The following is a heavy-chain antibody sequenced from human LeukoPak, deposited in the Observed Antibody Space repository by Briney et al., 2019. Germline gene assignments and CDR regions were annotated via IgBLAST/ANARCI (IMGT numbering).Heavy chain of an antibody. Sequence: GGSLRLSCAASGFIFSSYGMHWVRQAPRKGLEWVAFIRYDGRNKYYADSVKGRFTISRDNSKNTLYLQMNSLRGEDTAVYYCAKDSLRERIVGSTTRGVNDYWGQGTLVTVSS. CDR2: IRYDGRNK. CDR1: GFIFSSYG. V-gene: IGHV3-30*02. J-gene: IGHJ4*02. CDR3: AKDSLRERIVGSTTRGVNDY. D-gene: IGHD1-26*01.